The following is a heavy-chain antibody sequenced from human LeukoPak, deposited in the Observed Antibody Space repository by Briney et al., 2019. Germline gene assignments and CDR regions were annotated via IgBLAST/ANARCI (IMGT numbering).Heavy chain of an antibody. CDR3: AKLASVTMIVPDAFDI. Sequence: GGSLRLSCAASGFKFSNYAMSWVRQAPGKGLEXXXXXSGSGGSIYYADSVKGRFTISRDNSKNTLYLQMNSLRAEDTALYYCAKLASVTMIVPDAFDIWGLGTMVTVSS. CDR1: GFKFSNYA. V-gene: IGHV3-23*01. D-gene: IGHD3-22*01. CDR2: XSGSGGSI. J-gene: IGHJ3*02.